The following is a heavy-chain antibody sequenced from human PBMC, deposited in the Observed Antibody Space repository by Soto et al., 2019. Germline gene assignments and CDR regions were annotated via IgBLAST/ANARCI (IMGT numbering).Heavy chain of an antibody. D-gene: IGHD5-12*01. CDR2: IWYDGSNK. J-gene: IGHJ4*02. CDR1: GFTFSSYG. V-gene: IGHV3-33*01. Sequence: GGSLRLSCAASGFTFSSYGMHWVRQAPGKGLEWVAVIWYDGSNKYYADSVKGRFTISRDNSKNTLYLQMNSLRSEDTAVYYCARDLNMNIVADLQAGYYFDYWGQGTLVTVSS. CDR3: ARDLNMNIVADLQAGYYFDY.